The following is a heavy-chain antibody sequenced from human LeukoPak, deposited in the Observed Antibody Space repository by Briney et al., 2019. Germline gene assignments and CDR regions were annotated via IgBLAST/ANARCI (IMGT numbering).Heavy chain of an antibody. D-gene: IGHD2-2*01. J-gene: IGHJ6*03. CDR2: IIPIFGTA. V-gene: IGHV1-69*05. CDR3: ARAGHPAATTDYYYYYMDV. Sequence: GASVKVSCKASGGTFSSYAISWVRQAPGQRLEWMGGIIPIFGTANYAQKFQGRVTITTDESTSTAYMELSSLRSEDTAVYYCARAGHPAATTDYYYYYMDVWGKGTTVTVSS. CDR1: GGTFSSYA.